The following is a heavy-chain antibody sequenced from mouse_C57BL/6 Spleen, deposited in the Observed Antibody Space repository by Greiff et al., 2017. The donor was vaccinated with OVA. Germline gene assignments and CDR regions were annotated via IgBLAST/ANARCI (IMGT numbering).Heavy chain of an antibody. CDR3: ARGGIYDGYRYFDY. CDR1: GFTFSDYY. D-gene: IGHD2-3*01. Sequence: EVMLVESEGGLVQPGSSMKLSCTASGFTFSDYYMAWVRQVPEKGLEWVANINSDGSSTYYLDSLKSRFIISRDNAKNILYQQMSSLKSEDTATYYCARGGIYDGYRYFDYWGQGTTLTVSS. CDR2: INSDGSST. V-gene: IGHV5-16*01. J-gene: IGHJ2*01.